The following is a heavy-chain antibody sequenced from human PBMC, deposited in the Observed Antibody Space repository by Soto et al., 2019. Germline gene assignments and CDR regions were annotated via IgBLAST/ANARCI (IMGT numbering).Heavy chain of an antibody. D-gene: IGHD5-12*01. Sequence: QVQLVQSGAEVKKPGSSVKVSCKASGGTFSSYAISWVRQAPGQGLEWMGGIIPIFGTANYAQKFQGRVTITSDESTSTAYMELSSLRSEDTAVYYCAQGYSGYDGYYYYYGMDVWGQGTTVTVSS. CDR2: IIPIFGTA. CDR1: GGTFSSYA. V-gene: IGHV1-69*05. CDR3: AQGYSGYDGYYYYYGMDV. J-gene: IGHJ6*02.